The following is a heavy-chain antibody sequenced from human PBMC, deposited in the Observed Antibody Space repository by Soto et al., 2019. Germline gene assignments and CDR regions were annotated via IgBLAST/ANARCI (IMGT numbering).Heavy chain of an antibody. D-gene: IGHD3-9*01. J-gene: IGHJ6*02. V-gene: IGHV4-4*02. CDR1: GGSISSSNW. CDR3: ARGLHILTGYYSFYYYYGMDV. Sequence: PSETLSLTCAVSGGSISSSNWWSWVRQPPGKGLEWIGEIYHSGSTNYNPSLKSRVTISVAKSKNQFSLKLSSVTAADTAVYYCARGLHILTGYYSFYYYYGMDVWGQGTTVTVS. CDR2: IYHSGST.